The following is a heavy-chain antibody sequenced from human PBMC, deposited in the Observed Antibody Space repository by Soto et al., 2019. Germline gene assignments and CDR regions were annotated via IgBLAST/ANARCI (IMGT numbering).Heavy chain of an antibody. CDR2: MNPGSGNT. J-gene: IGHJ5*02. V-gene: IGHV1-8*01. CDR1: GYTFTNYE. CDR3: ARMASSGSLNWFDP. D-gene: IGHD5-12*01. Sequence: QVPLVQSGAEVKKPGASVKVSCKASGYTFTNYEVSWVRQAPGQGLEWMGWMNPGSGNTGYAHKFQGRVTMTRNMSISTAYMELSRLGSDDTAIYYCARMASSGSLNWFDPWGQGTLVTVSS.